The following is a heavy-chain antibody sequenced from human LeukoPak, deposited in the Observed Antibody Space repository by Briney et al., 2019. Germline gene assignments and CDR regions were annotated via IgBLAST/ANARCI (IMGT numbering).Heavy chain of an antibody. CDR1: GGTFSSYA. V-gene: IGHV1-69*05. J-gene: IGHJ5*02. CDR3: ARLPPESSSCWFDP. D-gene: IGHD6-13*01. CDR2: IIPIFGTA. Sequence: ASVKVSCKASGGTFSSYAISWVRQAPGQGLEWMGGIIPIFGTANYAQKLQGRVTMTTDTSTSTAYMELRSLRSDDTAVYYCARLPPESSSCWFDPWGQGTLVTVSS.